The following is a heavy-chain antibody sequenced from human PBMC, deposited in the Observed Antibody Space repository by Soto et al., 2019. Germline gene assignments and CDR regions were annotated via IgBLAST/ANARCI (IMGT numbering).Heavy chain of an antibody. V-gene: IGHV1-2*02. CDR3: ARGGRIAARRINWFDP. D-gene: IGHD6-13*01. J-gene: IGHJ5*02. CDR2: INPNSGGT. Sequence: GASVKVSCKASGYTFTGYYMHWVRQAPGQGLEWMGWINPNSGGTNYAQKFQGRVTMARDTSISTAYMELSRLRSDDTAVYYCARGGRIAARRINWFDPWGQGTLVTVSS. CDR1: GYTFTGYY.